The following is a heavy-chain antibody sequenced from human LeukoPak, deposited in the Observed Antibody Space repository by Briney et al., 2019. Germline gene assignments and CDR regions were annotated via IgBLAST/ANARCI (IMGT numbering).Heavy chain of an antibody. CDR2: ISAGGGAT. V-gene: IGHV3-23*01. CDR3: AKKATTVTGNNWFDP. Sequence: GSLRLSCAASGFAFSSYAMSWVRQAPGKGLEWVSIISAGGGATYYADSVKGRFTISRDNSKNTLFLQMHSLRVEDTAVYYCAKKATTVTGNNWFDPWGQGALVTVSS. D-gene: IGHD4-11*01. CDR1: GFAFSSYA. J-gene: IGHJ5*02.